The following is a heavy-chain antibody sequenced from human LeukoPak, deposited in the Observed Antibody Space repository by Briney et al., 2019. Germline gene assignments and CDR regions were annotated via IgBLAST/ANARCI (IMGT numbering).Heavy chain of an antibody. CDR2: INSDESST. J-gene: IGHJ4*02. D-gene: IGHD2-15*01. CDR1: GFTFSSYW. CDR3: ARGGCSGDNCPLDY. V-gene: IGHV3-74*01. Sequence: GGSLRLSCTASGFTFSSYWMHWVRQAPGKGLVWVSRINSDESSTSYADSVKGRFTISRDNSKNTLYLQMNSLRAEDTAVYYCARGGCSGDNCPLDYWGQGTLVTVSS.